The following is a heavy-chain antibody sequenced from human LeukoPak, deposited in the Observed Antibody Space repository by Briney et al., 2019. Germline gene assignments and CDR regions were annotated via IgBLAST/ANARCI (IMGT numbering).Heavy chain of an antibody. Sequence: LETLSLTCTVSGGSISSYYWSWIRQPPGKGLEWIGYIYYSGSTNYNPSLKSRVTISVDTSKNQFSLKLSSVTAADTAVYYCARVGYSYGQFDYWGQGTLVTVSS. CDR3: ARVGYSYGQFDY. V-gene: IGHV4-59*01. CDR1: GGSISSYY. D-gene: IGHD5-18*01. J-gene: IGHJ4*02. CDR2: IYYSGST.